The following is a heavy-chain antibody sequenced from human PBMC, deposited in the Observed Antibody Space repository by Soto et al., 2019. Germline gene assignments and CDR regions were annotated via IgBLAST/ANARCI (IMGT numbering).Heavy chain of an antibody. CDR2: IYYSGST. CDR1: GGSISSSSYY. Sequence: QLQLQESGPGLVKPSETLSLTCTVSGGSISSSSYYWGWIRQPPGKGLEWIGSIYYSGSTYYNPSLKSRVTISVDTSKNQFSLKLSSVTAADTAVYYCARTGYSSGWPAIDAFDIWGQGTMVTVSS. D-gene: IGHD6-19*01. J-gene: IGHJ3*02. V-gene: IGHV4-39*01. CDR3: ARTGYSSGWPAIDAFDI.